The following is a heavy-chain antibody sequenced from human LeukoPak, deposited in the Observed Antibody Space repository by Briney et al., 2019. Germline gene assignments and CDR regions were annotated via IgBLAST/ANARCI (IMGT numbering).Heavy chain of an antibody. CDR3: ARDGTSVRFLEWLLIFDY. J-gene: IGHJ4*02. V-gene: IGHV3-30-3*01. D-gene: IGHD3-3*01. CDR2: ISYDGSNK. Sequence: GGSLRLSCAASGFTFSSYAMHWVRQAPGKGLEWVAVISYDGSNKYYADSVKGRFTISRDNSKNTLYLQMNSLRAEDTAVYYCARDGTSVRFLEWLLIFDYWGQGTLVTVSS. CDR1: GFTFSSYA.